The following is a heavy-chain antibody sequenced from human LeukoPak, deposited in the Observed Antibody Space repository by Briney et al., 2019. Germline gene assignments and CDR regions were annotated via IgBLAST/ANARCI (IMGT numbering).Heavy chain of an antibody. CDR3: ASRVVLRFLEWLVDY. Sequence: SETLSLTCTVSGGSISSYYWGWIRQPPGKGLEWIGSIYYSGSTYYNPSLKSRVTISVDTSKNQFSLKLSSVTAADTAVYYCASRVVLRFLEWLVDYWGQGTLVTVSS. CDR1: GGSISSYY. D-gene: IGHD3-3*01. V-gene: IGHV4-39*01. CDR2: IYYSGST. J-gene: IGHJ4*02.